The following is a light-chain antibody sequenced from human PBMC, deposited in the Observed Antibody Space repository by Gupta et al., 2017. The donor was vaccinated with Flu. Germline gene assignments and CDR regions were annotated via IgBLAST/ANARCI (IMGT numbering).Light chain of an antibody. Sequence: DIQMTQSPSSLSTSVGDRVTITCRTSQSVSTFLNWYQQNSGKAPKLLIYDAFNLQSGVPSRFSGSSSGTDFTLTISKLQPEDSATYFCQQSHSFPYTFGQGTKVEI. CDR2: DAF. J-gene: IGKJ2*01. CDR1: QSVSTF. V-gene: IGKV1-39*01. CDR3: QQSHSFPYT.